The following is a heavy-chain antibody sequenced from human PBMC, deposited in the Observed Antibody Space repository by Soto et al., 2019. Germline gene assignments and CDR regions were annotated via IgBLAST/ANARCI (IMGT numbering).Heavy chain of an antibody. J-gene: IGHJ4*02. CDR2: LSDSGGSI. Sequence: GGSLRLSCTASGFTFSSHAMTWVRQAPGKGLEWVSGLSDSGGSIYYADSVKGRFTISRDNFKNMVFLQMNILTADDTAVYYCAKGGTYHVGNFDSWGQGTLVTVS. D-gene: IGHD1-1*01. V-gene: IGHV3-23*01. CDR1: GFTFSSHA. CDR3: AKGGTYHVGNFDS.